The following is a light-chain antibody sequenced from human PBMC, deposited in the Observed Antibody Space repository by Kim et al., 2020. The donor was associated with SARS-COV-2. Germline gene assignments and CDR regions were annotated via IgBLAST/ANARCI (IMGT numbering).Light chain of an antibody. CDR3: QVWDGISEFV. CDR1: NIGLKS. J-gene: IGLJ1*01. V-gene: IGLV3-21*04. CDR2: YDS. Sequence: ATGNTSRSHCGRDNIGLKSVPWYQQKPGQAPLLVIYYDSDRPSGIPERFSGSNSGNTATLTISRVEAGDEGDYYCQVWDGISEFVFGTGTKVTVL.